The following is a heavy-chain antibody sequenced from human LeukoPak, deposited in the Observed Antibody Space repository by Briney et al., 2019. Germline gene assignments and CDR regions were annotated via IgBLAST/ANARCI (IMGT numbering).Heavy chain of an antibody. J-gene: IGHJ6*03. CDR3: ARDPLRYYMDV. CDR2: IAGGDDR. CDR1: GFIFSPYA. Sequence: GGSLRLSCAASGFIFSPYARSWVRQAPGKGLEWVAGIAGGDDRFYADSVKGRFSISRDNSKNTVDLQMNSLRAEDTAVYYCARDPLRYYMDVWGKGTTVTVSS. V-gene: IGHV3-23*01.